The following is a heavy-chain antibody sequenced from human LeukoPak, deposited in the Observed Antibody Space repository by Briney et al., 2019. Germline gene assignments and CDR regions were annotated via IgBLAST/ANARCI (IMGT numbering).Heavy chain of an antibody. D-gene: IGHD3-22*01. V-gene: IGHV1-8*01. CDR3: ARGLGTYDSSELTWPMISF. CDR2: MNPNSGDT. J-gene: IGHJ4*02. CDR1: GYTFTSYE. Sequence: ASVKVSCKASGYTFTSYEINWVRQATGQGLEWMGWMNPNSGDTAYAQTFQDRVTMTRSTSISTAYMELSSLRSEDTAAYYWARGLGTYDSSELTWPMISFWGQGTLVTVSS.